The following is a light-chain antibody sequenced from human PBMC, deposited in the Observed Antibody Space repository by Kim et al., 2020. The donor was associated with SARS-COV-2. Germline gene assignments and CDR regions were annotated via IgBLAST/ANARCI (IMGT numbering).Light chain of an antibody. CDR2: RND. CDR1: SSNIGSKY. CDR3: AAWDDSLSGVV. V-gene: IGLV1-47*01. Sequence: GQSVTISCSGSSSNIGSKYVYWYQQLPGTAPKLLIYRNDQRPSGVPDRFSGSKSGTSASLAISGLRSEDEADYSCAAWDDSLSGVVFGGGTQLTVL. J-gene: IGLJ2*01.